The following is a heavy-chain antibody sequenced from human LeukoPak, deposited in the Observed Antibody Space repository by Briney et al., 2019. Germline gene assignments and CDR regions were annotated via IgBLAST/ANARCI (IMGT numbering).Heavy chain of an antibody. V-gene: IGHV1-2*02. Sequence: GASVKVSCKASGYTFTDDYIHWVRQAPGQGLEWMGWINVNSGGTNYAQKFYARVTMTRDTSISTAYMELSRLRSDDTAVYYCARTRFDIWGQGTMVTVSS. CDR3: ARTRFDI. CDR1: GYTFTDDY. J-gene: IGHJ3*02. CDR2: INVNSGGT.